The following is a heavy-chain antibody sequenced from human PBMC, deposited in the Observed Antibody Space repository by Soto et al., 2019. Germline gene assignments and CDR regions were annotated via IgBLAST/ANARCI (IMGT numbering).Heavy chain of an antibody. CDR1: GFTFSSYS. Sequence: EVQLVESGGGLVKPGGSLRLSCAASGFTFSSYSMNWVRQAPGKGLEWVSSISSSSSYIYYADSVKGRFTISRDNAKSSLYLQMNSLRAEDTAVYYCARDAGGYSYDLYYYGMDVWGQGTTVTVSS. V-gene: IGHV3-21*01. CDR3: ARDAGGYSYDLYYYGMDV. D-gene: IGHD5-18*01. CDR2: ISSSSSYI. J-gene: IGHJ6*02.